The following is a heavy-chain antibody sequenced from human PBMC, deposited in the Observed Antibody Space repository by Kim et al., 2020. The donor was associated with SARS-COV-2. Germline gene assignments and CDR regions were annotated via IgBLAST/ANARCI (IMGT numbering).Heavy chain of an antibody. CDR1: GGTFSSYS. D-gene: IGHD3-22*01. Sequence: SVKVPCKASGGTFSSYSISWVRQAPGQGLEWMGGIIPIFGTTNYAQKFQGRVTITADESTSTAYMELSSLRSEDTAVYYCARGFYYDSSGYLWGQGTLVTVSS. CDR3: ARGFYYDSSGYL. J-gene: IGHJ1*01. CDR2: IIPIFGTT. V-gene: IGHV1-69*13.